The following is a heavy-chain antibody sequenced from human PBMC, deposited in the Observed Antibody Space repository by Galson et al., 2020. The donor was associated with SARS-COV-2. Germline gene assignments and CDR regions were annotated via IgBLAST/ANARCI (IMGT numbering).Heavy chain of an antibody. J-gene: IGHJ3*02. CDR1: GLTFSFYA. Sequence: GESLKISCGASGLTFSFYAMSWVRQAPGKGLDWVSVISGSGDSTYYVDSVKGRFTISRDNSKNTLFLQMNSLRAEDTAVYYCAKNKRDLLDAFDIWGQGTMVTVSS. CDR2: ISGSGDST. D-gene: IGHD1-26*01. V-gene: IGHV3-23*01. CDR3: AKNKRDLLDAFDI.